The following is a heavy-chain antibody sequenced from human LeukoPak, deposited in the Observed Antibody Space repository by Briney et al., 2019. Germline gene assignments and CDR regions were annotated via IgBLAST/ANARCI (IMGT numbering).Heavy chain of an antibody. V-gene: IGHV1-2*02. CDR1: GYTFTGYY. Sequence: ASVKVSCRASGYTFTGYYMHWVRQAPGQGLEWMGWINPNSGGANYAQKFQGRVTMTRDTSISTAYMELSRLRSDDTAVYYCARVFARDAFDIWGQGTMVTVSS. CDR3: ARVFARDAFDI. CDR2: INPNSGGA. J-gene: IGHJ3*02. D-gene: IGHD6-6*01.